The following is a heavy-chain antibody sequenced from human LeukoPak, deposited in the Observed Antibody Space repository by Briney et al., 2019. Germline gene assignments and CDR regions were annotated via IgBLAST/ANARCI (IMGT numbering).Heavy chain of an antibody. CDR2: ISSSGSTI. Sequence: GGSLRVSCAASGCTFSSYEMNWVRQAPGKGLEWVSYISSSGSTIYYADSVKGRFTISRDNAKNSLYLQMNSLRAEDTAVYYCARDLEDYYDSSGYYGLDFWGQGTLVTVSS. CDR1: GCTFSSYE. D-gene: IGHD3-22*01. V-gene: IGHV3-48*03. J-gene: IGHJ4*02. CDR3: ARDLEDYYDSSGYYGLDF.